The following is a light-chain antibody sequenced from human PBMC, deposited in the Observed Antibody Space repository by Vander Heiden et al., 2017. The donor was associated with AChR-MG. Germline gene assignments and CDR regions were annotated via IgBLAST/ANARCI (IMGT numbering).Light chain of an antibody. V-gene: IGKV1-5*03. CDR1: QSINSW. Sequence: DLQMPQSPSTLSASVGDRVIITCRASQSINSWLAWYQQKPGKAPNLLIDTASILQSGVPSRFSGSGSGTEFTLTISSLQPDDIATYYCQQYGRYSRTFGQRTRVEI. J-gene: IGKJ1*01. CDR2: TAS. CDR3: QQYGRYSRT.